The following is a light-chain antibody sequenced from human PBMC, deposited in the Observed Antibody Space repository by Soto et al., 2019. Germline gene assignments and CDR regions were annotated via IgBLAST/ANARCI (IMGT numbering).Light chain of an antibody. Sequence: QAVVTQPPSASGTPGQRATISCSGSYSNIGSNFVYWYQQLPGTAPKLLIYRNDQRPSGVPDRFSGSKSGTSASLAISGLRSEDEADYYCATWDDSLRGVFGGGTKLTVL. CDR2: RND. J-gene: IGLJ2*01. CDR1: YSNIGSNF. CDR3: ATWDDSLRGV. V-gene: IGLV1-47*01.